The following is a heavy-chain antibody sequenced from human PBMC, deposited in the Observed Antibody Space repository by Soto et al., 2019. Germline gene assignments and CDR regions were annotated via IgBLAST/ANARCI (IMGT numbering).Heavy chain of an antibody. CDR1: GYTFTSYY. J-gene: IGHJ5*02. CDR3: ARHSITVDP. D-gene: IGHD3-10*01. V-gene: IGHV1-46*01. Sequence: ASVKVSCKASGYTFTSYYMHWVRQAPGQGLEWMGIINPSGGSTSYSPSFQGHVTISADKSISTAYLQWSSLKASDTAMYYCARHSITVDPWGQGTLVTVSS. CDR2: INPSGGST.